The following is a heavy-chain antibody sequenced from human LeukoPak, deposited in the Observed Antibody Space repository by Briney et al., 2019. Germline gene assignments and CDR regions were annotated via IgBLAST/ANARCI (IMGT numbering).Heavy chain of an antibody. V-gene: IGHV3-15*07. CDR1: GFTFTNAW. CDR3: ATIGRGTIDY. D-gene: IGHD1-26*01. CDR2: IKGETNDETT. Sequence: GSLRLSCAASGFTFTNAWMNWVRQAPGKGLGGVGRIKGETNDETTDYAAPVKDRFIISRDDSRNTLYLQMNSLKSEDTAVYYCATIGRGTIDYWGQGILVTVSS. J-gene: IGHJ4*02.